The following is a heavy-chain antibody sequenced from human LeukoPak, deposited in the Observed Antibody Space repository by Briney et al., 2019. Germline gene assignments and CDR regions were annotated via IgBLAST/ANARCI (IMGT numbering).Heavy chain of an antibody. J-gene: IGHJ3*02. CDR2: IYYSGST. Sequence: RPSETLSLTCSVSGGSIRSSNYYWGWICQPPGKGLEWIGSIYYSGSTYHNPSLKSRVTISVDTSKNQFSLKLSSVTAADTAVYYCARAVAGDDAFDIWGQGTMVTVSS. V-gene: IGHV4-39*07. CDR3: ARAVAGDDAFDI. CDR1: GGSIRSSNYY. D-gene: IGHD6-19*01.